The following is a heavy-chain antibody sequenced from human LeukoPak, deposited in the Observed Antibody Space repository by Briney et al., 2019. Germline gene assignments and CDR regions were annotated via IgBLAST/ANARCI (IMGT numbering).Heavy chain of an antibody. CDR1: GFSFSNYN. Sequence: GGSLRLSCAASGFSFSNYNMNWVRRAPGKGLEWVSYISSSSGTIYYADSVKGRFTISRDNAKNSLYLQMNSLRDEDTAFYYCARVSDCSSTSCSDYWGQGTLVTVSS. CDR2: ISSSSGTI. CDR3: ARVSDCSSTSCSDY. V-gene: IGHV3-48*02. D-gene: IGHD2-2*01. J-gene: IGHJ4*02.